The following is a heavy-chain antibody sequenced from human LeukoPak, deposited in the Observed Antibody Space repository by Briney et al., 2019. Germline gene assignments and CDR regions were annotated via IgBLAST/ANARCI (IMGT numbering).Heavy chain of an antibody. D-gene: IGHD3-16*01. CDR2: IYYSGST. Sequence: SETLSLTCTVSGGAVSSGSYYWSWIRQLPGKGLEWIGYIYYSGSTNYNPSLKSRVTISVDTSKNQFSLKLRSVTAADTAVYYCARVGNWFDPWGQGTLVTVSS. CDR3: ARVGNWFDP. CDR1: GGAVSSGSYY. J-gene: IGHJ5*02. V-gene: IGHV4-61*01.